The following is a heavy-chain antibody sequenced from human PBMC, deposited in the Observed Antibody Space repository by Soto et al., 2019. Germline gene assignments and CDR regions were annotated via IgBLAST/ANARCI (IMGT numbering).Heavy chain of an antibody. CDR3: VKGYWKGAV. CDR2: ISGSGGSI. V-gene: IGHV3-23*01. Sequence: EVQLLESGGGLVQPGGSLRLSCAASGFTFSTYAMNWVRQAPGNGLEWVSAISGSGGSIHYADSVKGRFTISRDNSKNTLYLQMNSLRDEDTAVCHCVKGYWKGAVWGQGTRVTVSS. J-gene: IGHJ6*02. CDR1: GFTFSTYA. D-gene: IGHD1-1*01.